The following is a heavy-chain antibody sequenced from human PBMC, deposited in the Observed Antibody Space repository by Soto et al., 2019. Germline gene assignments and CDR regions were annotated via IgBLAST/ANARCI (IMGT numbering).Heavy chain of an antibody. CDR2: IYYSGST. CDR3: ARDSILRGYSYGPNYYYYYGMDV. J-gene: IGHJ6*02. D-gene: IGHD5-18*01. Sequence: SETLSLTCTVSGGSISSGGYYWSWIRQHPGKGLEWIGYIYYSGSTYYNPSLKSRVTISVDTSKNQFSLKLSSVTAADTAVYYCARDSILRGYSYGPNYYYYYGMDVWGQGTTVTVSS. V-gene: IGHV4-31*03. CDR1: GGSISSGGYY.